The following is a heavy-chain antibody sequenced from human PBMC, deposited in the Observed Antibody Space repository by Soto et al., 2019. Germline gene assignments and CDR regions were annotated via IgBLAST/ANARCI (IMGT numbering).Heavy chain of an antibody. V-gene: IGHV3-20*04. CDR1: GCTYDDFA. CDR3: ARGPYVSSSSWYYDY. CDR2: INWSASST. Sequence: EVQLVESGGGVIRPGGSLRLSCGASGCTYDDFAMSWVRQAPGKGLEWVSGINWSASSTYYTDSVKGRFTISRDNAKNSLYLQANSLRAEDTALYYCARGPYVSSSSWYYDYWGQGTLVAVSS. J-gene: IGHJ4*02. D-gene: IGHD6-13*01.